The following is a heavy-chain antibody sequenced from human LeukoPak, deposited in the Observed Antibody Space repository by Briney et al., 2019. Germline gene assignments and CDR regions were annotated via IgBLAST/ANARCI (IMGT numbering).Heavy chain of an antibody. V-gene: IGHV1-2*06. CDR2: INPNGGGT. D-gene: IGHD4-23*01. CDR3: ARDRAEYGGNSLGY. J-gene: IGHJ4*02. Sequence: ASVKDSCKASGYTLIGYYMHWVRQAPEQGLEWMGRINPNGGGTNYAQKFQGRVTMTRDTSISTVYMELSRLRSDDTAVYYCARDRAEYGGNSLGYWGQGTLVTVSS. CDR1: GYTLIGYY.